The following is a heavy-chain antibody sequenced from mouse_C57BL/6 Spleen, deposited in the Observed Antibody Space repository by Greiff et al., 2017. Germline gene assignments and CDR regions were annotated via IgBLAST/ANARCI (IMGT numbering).Heavy chain of an antibody. CDR2: IHPNSGST. V-gene: IGHV1-64*01. J-gene: IGHJ2*01. Sequence: QVPLQQPGAELVKPGASVKLSCKASGYTFTSYWMHWVKQRPGQGLAWIGMIHPNSGSTNYNEKFKSKATLTVDKSSSTAYMQLSSLTSEDSAVYYFAREDGYDGTYWGQGTTLTVSS. CDR1: GYTFTSYW. D-gene: IGHD2-2*01. CDR3: AREDGYDGTY.